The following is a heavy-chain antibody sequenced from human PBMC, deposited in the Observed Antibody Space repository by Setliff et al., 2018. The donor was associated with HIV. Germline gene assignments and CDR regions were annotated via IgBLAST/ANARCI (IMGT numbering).Heavy chain of an antibody. D-gene: IGHD3-16*01. V-gene: IGHV1-2*04. Sequence: ASVKVSCKASGYTFSGYFIHWVRQAPGQGLEWMGWINPNSGGTNYAHTFQGWVTMTRDTSINTAYLELNKLTSDDTAVYYCEREMLAGAKDDAFDIWGQGTRVTVSS. CDR2: INPNSGGT. CDR3: EREMLAGAKDDAFDI. J-gene: IGHJ3*02. CDR1: GYTFSGYF.